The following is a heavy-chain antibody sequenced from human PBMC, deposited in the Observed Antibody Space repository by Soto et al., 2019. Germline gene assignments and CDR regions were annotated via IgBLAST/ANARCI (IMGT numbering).Heavy chain of an antibody. CDR3: AKDAGMAVAGPSYFDS. CDR1: GDSFTTYW. Sequence: GESLKISCRVSGDSFTTYWIAWVRQMPGKGLEWMGIIYPGDFDTRYSPSFQGQVTISVDKSINTLYLQMNSLTAEDTAIYYCAKDAGMAVAGPSYFDSWGQGTLVTVSS. D-gene: IGHD6-19*01. J-gene: IGHJ4*02. V-gene: IGHV5-51*01. CDR2: IYPGDFDT.